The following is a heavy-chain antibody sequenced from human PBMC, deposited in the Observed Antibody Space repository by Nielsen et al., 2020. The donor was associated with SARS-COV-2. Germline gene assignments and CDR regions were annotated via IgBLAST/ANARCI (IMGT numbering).Heavy chain of an antibody. CDR1: GFTFSSYS. D-gene: IGHD3-3*02. J-gene: IGHJ4*02. Sequence: GESLKISCAASGFTFSSYSMNWVRQAPGKGLEWVSSISSSSSYIYYADSVKGRFTISRDNAKNSLYLQMNSLRAEDTAVYYCAKGHFWSGYYTGSYFDYWGQGTLVTVSS. V-gene: IGHV3-21*01. CDR3: AKGHFWSGYYTGSYFDY. CDR2: ISSSSSYI.